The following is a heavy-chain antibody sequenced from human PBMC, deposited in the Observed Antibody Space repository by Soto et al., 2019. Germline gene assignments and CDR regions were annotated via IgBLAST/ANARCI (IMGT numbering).Heavy chain of an antibody. J-gene: IGHJ4*02. Sequence: PSETLSLTCTVSGGSISSGDYYWSWIRQPPGKGLEWIGYIYYSGSTNYNPSLKSRVTISVNTSKNQFSLKLSSVTAADTAVYHCARAAFLRYFDWPGVYFDYWGQGTLVTVSS. V-gene: IGHV4-61*08. CDR3: ARAAFLRYFDWPGVYFDY. D-gene: IGHD3-9*01. CDR1: GGSISSGDYY. CDR2: IYYSGST.